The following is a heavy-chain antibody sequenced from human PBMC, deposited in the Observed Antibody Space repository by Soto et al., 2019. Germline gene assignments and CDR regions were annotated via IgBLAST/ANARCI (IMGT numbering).Heavy chain of an antibody. D-gene: IGHD6-19*01. Sequence: SETLSLTCAVSGGSISSSNWWSWVRQPPGKGLEWIGEIYHSGNTNYNPSLKSRVTMAVDKSRNQFSLKLSSVTAEDTAVYYCAKGVPGIAVAGTGYFQHWGQGTLVTVSS. CDR2: IYHSGNT. CDR3: AKGVPGIAVAGTGYFQH. CDR1: GGSISSSNW. J-gene: IGHJ1*01. V-gene: IGHV4-4*02.